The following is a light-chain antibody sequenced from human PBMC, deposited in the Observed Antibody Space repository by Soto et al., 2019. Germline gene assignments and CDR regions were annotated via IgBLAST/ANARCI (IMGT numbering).Light chain of an antibody. CDR2: GAS. CDR1: QDVRSNY. V-gene: IGKV3-20*01. CDR3: QKYSNSPWT. J-gene: IGKJ1*01. Sequence: NMLTQSPGTLSFSPGETATLFCRASQDVRSNYIAWYQHKPGQAPSLLIHGASTRATGIPDRFSGGGSGTDFSLTISRLEPEDSAIYYCQKYSNSPWTFGQGTKVEIK.